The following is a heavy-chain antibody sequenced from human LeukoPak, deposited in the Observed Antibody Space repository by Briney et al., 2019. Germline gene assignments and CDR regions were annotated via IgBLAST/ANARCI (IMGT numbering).Heavy chain of an antibody. CDR2: ISYDGSNK. Sequence: GSLRLSCAASGFTFSSYGMHWVRQAPGKGLEWVAVISYDGSNKYYADSVKGRFTISRDNSKNTLYLQMNSLRAEDTAVYYCAKPQYNWNYYFDYWGQGTLVTVSS. CDR3: AKPQYNWNYYFDY. J-gene: IGHJ4*02. CDR1: GFTFSSYG. V-gene: IGHV3-30*18. D-gene: IGHD1-7*01.